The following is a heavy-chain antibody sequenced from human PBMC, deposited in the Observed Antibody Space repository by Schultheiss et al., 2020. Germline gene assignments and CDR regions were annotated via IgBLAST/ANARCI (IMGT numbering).Heavy chain of an antibody. V-gene: IGHV3-21*01. CDR2: ISSTGTYI. CDR1: GFTFSSYA. Sequence: GGSLRLSCAASGFTFSSYAMHWVRQVPGKGLEWVSSISSTGTYIYYADSVKGRFTISRDNAKNSLYLQMNSLRAEDTAVYYCASAAPYYDFWSANYYYYYGMDVWGQGTTVTVSS. D-gene: IGHD3-3*01. CDR3: ASAAPYYDFWSANYYYYYGMDV. J-gene: IGHJ6*02.